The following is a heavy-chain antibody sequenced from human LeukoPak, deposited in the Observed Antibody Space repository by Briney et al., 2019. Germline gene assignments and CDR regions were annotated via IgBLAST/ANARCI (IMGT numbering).Heavy chain of an antibody. V-gene: IGHV1-18*01. J-gene: IGHJ4*02. CDR1: GYTFTSYG. Sequence: GASVKVSCKASGYTFTSYGISWVRQAPGQGRDWMGWISAYNGNTNYAQKLQGRVTMTTDTSTSTAYMELRSLRSDDTAVYYCRIVVVPAAMGKLLDYWGQGTLVTVSS. D-gene: IGHD2-2*01. CDR3: RIVVVPAAMGKLLDY. CDR2: ISAYNGNT.